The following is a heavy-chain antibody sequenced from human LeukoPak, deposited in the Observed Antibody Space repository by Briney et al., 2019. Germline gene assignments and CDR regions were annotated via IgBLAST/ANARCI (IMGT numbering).Heavy chain of an antibody. CDR1: GGTFSSYA. D-gene: IGHD6-19*01. J-gene: IGHJ5*02. V-gene: IGHV1-69*13. Sequence: SVKVSCKASGGTFSSYAISWVRQAPGQGLEWMGGIIPIFGTANYAQKFQGRVTITADESTSTAYMELSSLRSEDTAVYYCARTPAIAVAGMSFRFDPWGQGTLVTVSS. CDR3: ARTPAIAVAGMSFRFDP. CDR2: IIPIFGTA.